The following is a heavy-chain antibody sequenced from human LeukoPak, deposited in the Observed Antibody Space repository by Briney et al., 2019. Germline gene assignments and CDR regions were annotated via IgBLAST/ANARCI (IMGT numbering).Heavy chain of an antibody. CDR3: ARAQNYYDSSGYSFDSDYYGMDV. J-gene: IGHJ6*02. Sequence: PGGSLRLSCAASGFTFSSYGMHWVRQAPGKGLEWVAVIWYDGSNKYYADSVKGRFTISRDNSKNTLYLQMNSLRAEDTAVYYCARAQNYYDSSGYSFDSDYYGMDVWGQGTTVTVSS. CDR2: IWYDGSNK. V-gene: IGHV3-33*01. CDR1: GFTFSSYG. D-gene: IGHD3-22*01.